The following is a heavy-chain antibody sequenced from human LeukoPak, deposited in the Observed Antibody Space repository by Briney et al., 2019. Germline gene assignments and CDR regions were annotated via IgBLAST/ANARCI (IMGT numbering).Heavy chain of an antibody. Sequence: PGGSLRLSCAASGFTFSSYSMNWVRQAPGKGLEWVSHITASGTAMFYADSVKGRFTISRDNSKNTLYLQMNSLRAEDTAVYYCARAYSYAEGSLLLWGQGTLVTVSS. CDR3: ARAYSYAEGSLLL. D-gene: IGHD5-18*01. CDR1: GFTFSSYS. J-gene: IGHJ4*02. V-gene: IGHV3-48*01. CDR2: ITASGTAM.